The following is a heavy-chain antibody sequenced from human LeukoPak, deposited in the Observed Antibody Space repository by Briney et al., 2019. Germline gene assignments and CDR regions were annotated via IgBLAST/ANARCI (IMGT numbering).Heavy chain of an antibody. Sequence: ASVKVSCKASAYTFTNYYIHWVRQAPGQGLEWMGMINPSGGTTSYAQKFQGRVTMTRDTSTSTVYMELSSLRSEDTAVYYCARAIYSSSWFDYWGQGTLVTVSS. V-gene: IGHV1-46*01. CDR1: AYTFTNYY. CDR3: ARAIYSSSWFDY. CDR2: INPSGGTT. J-gene: IGHJ4*02. D-gene: IGHD6-13*01.